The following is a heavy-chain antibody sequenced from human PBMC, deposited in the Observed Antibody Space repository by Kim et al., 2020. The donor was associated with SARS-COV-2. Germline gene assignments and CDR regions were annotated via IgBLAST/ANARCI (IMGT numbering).Heavy chain of an antibody. D-gene: IGHD6-13*01. J-gene: IGHJ6*02. V-gene: IGHV3-48*03. CDR2: ISSSGSTI. Sequence: GGSLRLSCAASGFTFSSYEMNWVRQAPGKGLEWVSYISSSGSTIYYADSVKGRFIISRDNAKNSLYLQMNSLRAEDTAVYYCAKTAYSSSWYQRRGYYYYYGMDVWGQGTTVTVSS. CDR1: GFTFSSYE. CDR3: AKTAYSSSWYQRRGYYYYYGMDV.